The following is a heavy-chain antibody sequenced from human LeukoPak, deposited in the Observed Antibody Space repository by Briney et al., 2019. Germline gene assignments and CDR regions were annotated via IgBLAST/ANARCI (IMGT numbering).Heavy chain of an antibody. D-gene: IGHD6-6*01. V-gene: IGHV1-69*04. CDR2: TIPILGIA. Sequence: ASVKVSCKASGGTFSSYAISWVRQAPGQGLEWMGRTIPILGIANYAQKFQGRVTITADKSTSTAYMELSSLRSEDTAVYYCATSIAARRGKNWFDPWGQGTLVTVSS. J-gene: IGHJ5*02. CDR1: GGTFSSYA. CDR3: ATSIAARRGKNWFDP.